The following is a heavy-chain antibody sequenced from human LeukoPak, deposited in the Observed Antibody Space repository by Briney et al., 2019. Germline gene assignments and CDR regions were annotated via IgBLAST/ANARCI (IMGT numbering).Heavy chain of an antibody. CDR2: IYYSGST. CDR3: ARSLCCSSTSCPGRDYYYGMDV. J-gene: IGHJ6*02. CDR1: GGXISSYY. V-gene: IGHV4-59*01. Sequence: PSETLSLTCTVSGGXISSYYCSWIRQPPGKGLEWIGYIYYSGSTNYNPSLKSRVTISVDTSKNQFSLKLSSVTAADTAVYYCARSLCCSSTSCPGRDYYYGMDVWGQGTTVTVSS. D-gene: IGHD2-2*01.